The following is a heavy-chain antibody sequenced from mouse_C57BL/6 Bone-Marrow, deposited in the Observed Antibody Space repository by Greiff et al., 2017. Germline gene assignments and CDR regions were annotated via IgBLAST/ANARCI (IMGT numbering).Heavy chain of an antibody. CDR2: IYPRDGST. J-gene: IGHJ1*03. D-gene: IGHD1-1*02. CDR1: GYTFTSYD. V-gene: IGHV1-85*01. CDR3: ARLGGRGYFDV. Sequence: QVQLQQPGAELVKPGASVKLSCKASGYTFTSYDINWVKQRPGQGLEWIGWIYPRDGSTKYNEKFKGKATLTVDTSSSTAYMELHSLTSEDSAVYFCARLGGRGYFDVWGTGTTVTVSS.